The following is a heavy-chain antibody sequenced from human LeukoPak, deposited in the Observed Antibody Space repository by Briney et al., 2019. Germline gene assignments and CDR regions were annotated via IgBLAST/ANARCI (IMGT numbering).Heavy chain of an antibody. J-gene: IGHJ6*02. V-gene: IGHV4-59*01. CDR3: ATATLRKVSYYYGLDV. CDR1: GGAITSDY. CDR2: IYYTGST. Sequence: PPETPSLTRTISGGAITSDYCDWSRQPPREGLGWIGRIYYTGSTNYNTSLKSRVSISIDTSKTTFYLKLNTLTTADTAVYYCATATLRKVSYYYGLDVWGQGTPVTVSS.